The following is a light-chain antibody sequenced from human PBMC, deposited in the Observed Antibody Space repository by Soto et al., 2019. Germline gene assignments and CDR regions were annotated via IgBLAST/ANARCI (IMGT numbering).Light chain of an antibody. CDR1: QRLAYSDGNTY. CDR2: KVS. J-gene: IGKJ2*01. CDR3: MQGTHWPPYT. Sequence: DVVMTQSPLSLPVTLGQPASISCRSSQRLAYSDGNTYLNWFQQRPGQSPRRLIYKVSNRDSGGPDRFSGSGSGTDFTLKISRVEAEDVGVYYCMQGTHWPPYTFGQGTKLEIK. V-gene: IGKV2-30*01.